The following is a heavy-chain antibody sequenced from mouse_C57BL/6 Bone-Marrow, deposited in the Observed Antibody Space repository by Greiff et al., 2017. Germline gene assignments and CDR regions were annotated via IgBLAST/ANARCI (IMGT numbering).Heavy chain of an antibody. Sequence: EVKVEESGGGLVKPGGSLKLSCAASGFTFSDYGMHWVRQAPEKGLEWVAYISSGSSTIYYADTVKGRFTISRDNAKNTLFLQMTSLRSEDTAMYYCARFGYYAMDYWGQGTSVTVSS. J-gene: IGHJ4*01. V-gene: IGHV5-17*01. CDR1: GFTFSDYG. CDR3: ARFGYYAMDY. CDR2: ISSGSSTI.